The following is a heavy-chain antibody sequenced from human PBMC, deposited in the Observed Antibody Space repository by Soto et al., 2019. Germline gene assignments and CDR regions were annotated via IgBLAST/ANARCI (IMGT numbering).Heavy chain of an antibody. V-gene: IGHV4-39*01. D-gene: IGHD3-10*01. CDR2: IYYSGST. CDR3: ASSIWFGEFTIHAFDI. Sequence: SETLSLTCTVSGGSISRSSYYWGWIRQPPGKGLEWIGSIYYSGSTYYNPSLKSRVTISVDTSKNQFSLKLSSVTAADTAVYYCASSIWFGEFTIHAFDIWGKGTMVT. CDR1: GGSISRSSYY. J-gene: IGHJ3*02.